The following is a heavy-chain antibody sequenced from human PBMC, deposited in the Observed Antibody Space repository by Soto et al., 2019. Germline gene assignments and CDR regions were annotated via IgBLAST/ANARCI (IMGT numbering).Heavy chain of an antibody. D-gene: IGHD3-10*01. Sequence: ASVKVSCKASGYTFTGYGIHWVRQAPGQGLEWMGWINPNSGGTNYAQKFQGRVTMTRDTSISTAYMELSRLRSDDTAVYYCARDYPQDSTMVRGVIKNWFDPWGQGTLVTVSS. J-gene: IGHJ5*02. V-gene: IGHV1-2*02. CDR1: GYTFTGYG. CDR3: ARDYPQDSTMVRGVIKNWFDP. CDR2: INPNSGGT.